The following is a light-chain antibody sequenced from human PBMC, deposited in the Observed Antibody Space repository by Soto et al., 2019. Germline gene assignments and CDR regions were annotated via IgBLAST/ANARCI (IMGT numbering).Light chain of an antibody. CDR1: QSVLTN. CDR2: GAS. V-gene: IGKV3-15*01. CDR3: QQYNNWPWT. J-gene: IGKJ1*01. Sequence: EMVMTQSPATLSVSPGDRATLSCRASQSVLTNLAWYQQKPGQTPRLLIYGASTRATGIPASFSGSGSGTEFTLTISSLQSEDFAVYYCQQYNNWPWTFGQGTKVEIK.